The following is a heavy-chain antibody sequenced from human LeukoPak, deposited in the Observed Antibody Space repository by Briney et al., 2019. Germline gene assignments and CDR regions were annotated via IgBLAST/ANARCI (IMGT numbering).Heavy chain of an antibody. CDR1: SGSISGHY. V-gene: IGHV4-59*08. Sequence: SETLSLTCTVSSGSISGHYWSWSRQPPGKGLEWVGFISYSGITKYNPSLKSRVTISVDTSKNQFSLKLSSVTAADTAVYYCARHGVGRGGDFDYWGQGALVTVSS. CDR2: ISYSGIT. CDR3: ARHGVGRGGDFDY. J-gene: IGHJ4*02. D-gene: IGHD3-10*01.